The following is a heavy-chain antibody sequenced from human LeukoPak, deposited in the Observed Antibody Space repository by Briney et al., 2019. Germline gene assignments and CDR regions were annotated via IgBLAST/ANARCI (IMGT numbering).Heavy chain of an antibody. J-gene: IGHJ6*03. D-gene: IGHD3-3*01. CDR3: ARDKEYYDFWSGFGLRYMDV. CDR2: IKKVGSET. V-gene: IGHV3-7*01. CDR1: GFTFSSYW. Sequence: VRSLRLSCAASGFTFSSYWMSWVRQAPGKGLEWVANIKKVGSETYYIHSVKGRLTFSKNNAKNSLYLQMNSLRTEDTAVYYCARDKEYYDFWSGFGLRYMDVWGKGTTVTISS.